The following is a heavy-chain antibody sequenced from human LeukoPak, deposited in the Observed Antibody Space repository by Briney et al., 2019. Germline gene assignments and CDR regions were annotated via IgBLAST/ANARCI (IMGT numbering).Heavy chain of an antibody. CDR2: IYTSGST. CDR3: ARERVATIGYYFDY. D-gene: IGHD5-24*01. Sequence: SETLSLTCTVSGGSISSYYWSWIRQPAGKGLEWIGRIYTSGSTNYNPSLKSRVTMSVDTSKNQFSLKLSSVSAADTAVYYCARERVATIGYYFDYWGQGTLVTVSS. CDR1: GGSISSYY. V-gene: IGHV4-4*07. J-gene: IGHJ4*02.